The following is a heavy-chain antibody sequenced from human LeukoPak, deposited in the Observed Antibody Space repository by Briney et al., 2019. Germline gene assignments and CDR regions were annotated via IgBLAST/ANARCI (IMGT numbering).Heavy chain of an antibody. CDR3: ARGPPPDFDY. CDR2: IYSSWNT. CDR1: GVSISSSYYY. J-gene: IGHJ4*02. Sequence: SGTLSLTCTVSGVSISSSYYYWGWIRQPPGKGLEWIGSIYSSWNTYYNPSLNSRVTISVDTSKSQFSLRLKSVTAADTAVYYCARGPPPDFDYWGQGTLVTVSS. V-gene: IGHV4-39*07.